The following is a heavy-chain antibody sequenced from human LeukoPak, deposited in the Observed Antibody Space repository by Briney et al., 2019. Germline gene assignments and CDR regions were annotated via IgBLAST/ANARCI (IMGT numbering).Heavy chain of an antibody. J-gene: IGHJ5*02. V-gene: IGHV4-34*01. CDR3: ARGRRLFMIFGGSFDP. D-gene: IGHD3/OR15-3a*01. Sequence: SETLSLTCAVYGGSFSGYYWSWLRQPPGKGLEWIGEINHSGSTNYNPSLKSRVTISVDTSKNQFSLKLSSVTAADTAVYYCARGRRLFMIFGGSFDPWGQGTLVTVSS. CDR2: INHSGST. CDR1: GGSFSGYY.